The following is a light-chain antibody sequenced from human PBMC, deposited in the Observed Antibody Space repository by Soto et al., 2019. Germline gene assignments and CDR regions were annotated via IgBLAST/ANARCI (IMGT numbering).Light chain of an antibody. V-gene: IGLV2-14*03. CDR2: DVN. CDR1: SSDIGASNY. J-gene: IGLJ1*01. Sequence: QSALTQPASVSGSPGQSITISCTGTSSDIGASNYVSWYQQHPGQAPKLMISDVNNRPSGISDRFSGSKSGNTASLTISRLQAEFEADYYCYSWNSNSDTHYVFGTGTKLTVL. CDR3: YSWNSNSDTHYV.